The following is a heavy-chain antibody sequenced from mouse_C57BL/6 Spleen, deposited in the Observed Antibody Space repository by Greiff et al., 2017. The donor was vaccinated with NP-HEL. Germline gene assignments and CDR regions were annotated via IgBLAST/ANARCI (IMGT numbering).Heavy chain of an antibody. J-gene: IGHJ1*03. V-gene: IGHV1-5*01. CDR1: GYTFTSYW. Sequence: EVQLQQSGTVLARPGASVKMSCKTSGYTFTSYWMHWVKQRPGQGLEWIGAIYPGNSDTSYNQKFKGKAKMPAATSASTAYMELSSLTNEDSAVYYCTGNWVTGTGSFDVWGTGTTVTVSS. D-gene: IGHD4-1*01. CDR3: TGNWVTGTGSFDV. CDR2: IYPGNSDT.